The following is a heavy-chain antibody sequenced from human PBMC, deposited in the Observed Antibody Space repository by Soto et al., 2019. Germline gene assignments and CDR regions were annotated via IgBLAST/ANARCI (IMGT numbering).Heavy chain of an antibody. CDR3: AKDRDIVVVVAALQH. CDR2: ISYDGSNK. D-gene: IGHD2-15*01. Sequence: PGGSLRLSCAASGFTFSSYGMHWVRQAPGKGLEWVAVISYDGSNKYYADSVKGRFTISRDNSKNTLYLQMNSLRAEDTAVYYCAKDRDIVVVVAALQHWGQGNLVTVSS. V-gene: IGHV3-30*18. CDR1: GFTFSSYG. J-gene: IGHJ1*01.